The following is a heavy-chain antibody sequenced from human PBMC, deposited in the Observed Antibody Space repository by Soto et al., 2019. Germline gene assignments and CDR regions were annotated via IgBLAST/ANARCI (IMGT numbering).Heavy chain of an antibody. V-gene: IGHV3-11*06. Sequence: VGSLRLSCAASGFTFSDYYMSWVRQAPGKGLEWVSYISGTDPYMKYADAVRGRFTISRDNAKNSLYLQMNSLRDDDTAVYYCARGSSVRGMNVWGQGTPVTVSS. CDR3: ARGSSVRGMNV. CDR1: GFTFSDYY. D-gene: IGHD6-13*01. J-gene: IGHJ6*02. CDR2: ISGTDPYM.